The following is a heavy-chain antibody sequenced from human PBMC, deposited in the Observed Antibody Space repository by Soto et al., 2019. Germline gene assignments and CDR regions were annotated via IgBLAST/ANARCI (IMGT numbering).Heavy chain of an antibody. CDR1: GGSFSGYY. D-gene: IGHD6-6*01. V-gene: IGHV4-34*01. Sequence: KPSETLSLTCAVYGGSFSGYYWSWIRQPPGKGLEWIGEINHSGSTNYNPSLKSRVTISVDTSKNQFSLKLSSVTAADTAVYYCARGPRYIAARSEVYYFDYWGQGTLVTVSS. CDR3: ARGPRYIAARSEVYYFDY. CDR2: INHSGST. J-gene: IGHJ4*02.